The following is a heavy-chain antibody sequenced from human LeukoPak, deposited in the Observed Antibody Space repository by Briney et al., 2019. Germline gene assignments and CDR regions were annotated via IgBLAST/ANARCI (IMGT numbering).Heavy chain of an antibody. J-gene: IGHJ6*02. CDR3: ASATKGYCSSTSCYLNGRDYYYGMDV. CDR1: GGSFSGYY. Sequence: SETLSLTCAVYGGSFSGYYWSWIRQPPGKGLEWIGYIYYSGSTNYNPSLKSRVTISVDTSKNQFSLKLSSVTAADTAVYYCASATKGYCSSTSCYLNGRDYYYGMDVWGQGTTVTVSS. V-gene: IGHV4-59*01. D-gene: IGHD2-2*01. CDR2: IYYSGST.